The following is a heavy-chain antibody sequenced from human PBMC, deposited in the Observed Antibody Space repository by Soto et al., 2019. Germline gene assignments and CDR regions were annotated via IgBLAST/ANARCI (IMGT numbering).Heavy chain of an antibody. J-gene: IGHJ4*02. D-gene: IGHD6-19*01. CDR3: ASAAVTGTAGLDF. CDR2: INPNSGGT. V-gene: IGHV1-2*02. CDR1: GYSFTAFH. Sequence: SVKVSCKASGYSFTAFHMHWVRQAPGQGLEWMGWINPNSGGTKSAEKFQGRVTMTRDTSISTAYMELSRLTSDDTAVYYCASAAVTGTAGLDFWGQGTQVTVSS.